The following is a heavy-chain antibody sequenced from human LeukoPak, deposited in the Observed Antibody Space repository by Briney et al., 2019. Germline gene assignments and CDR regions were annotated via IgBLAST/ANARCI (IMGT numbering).Heavy chain of an antibody. V-gene: IGHV3-21*04. CDR2: ISPGVSGYT. D-gene: IGHD3-10*01. CDR1: GFSFNSYT. Sequence: PGGSLRLSCLASGFSFNSYTMNWVREAPGKGLEWVSTISPGVSGYTWYADSVKGRFTISRDNAKNSLYLQMNSLRAEDTAVYYCARDREGAFGSLWFGELFLDYWGQGTLVTVSS. J-gene: IGHJ4*02. CDR3: ARDREGAFGSLWFGELFLDY.